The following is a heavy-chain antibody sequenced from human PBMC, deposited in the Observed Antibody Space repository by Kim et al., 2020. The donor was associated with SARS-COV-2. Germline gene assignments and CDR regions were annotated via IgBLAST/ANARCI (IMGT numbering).Heavy chain of an antibody. CDR1: GFTFSSYS. CDR2: ISSSSTI. CDR3: ARARGYSYVMSPHHYYGMDV. D-gene: IGHD5-18*01. V-gene: IGHV3-48*02. Sequence: GGSLRLSCAASGFTFSSYSMNWVRQAPGKGLEWVSYISSSSTIYYADSVKGRFTISRDNAKNSLYLQMNSLRDEDTAVYYCARARGYSYVMSPHHYYGMDVWGQGTTVTVSS. J-gene: IGHJ6*02.